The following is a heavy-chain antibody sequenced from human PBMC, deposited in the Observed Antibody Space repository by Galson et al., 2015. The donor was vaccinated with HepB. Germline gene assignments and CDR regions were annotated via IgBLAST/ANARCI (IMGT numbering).Heavy chain of an antibody. Sequence: SLRLSCAASGFTFSSYGMHWVRQAPGKGLEWVAVLSYDGSNKYYADSVKGRFTISRDNSKNMLYLQMNSLRVEDTAVYYSAKAVAGHLDYWGQGTLVTVSS. J-gene: IGHJ4*02. CDR3: AKAVAGHLDY. CDR2: LSYDGSNK. CDR1: GFTFSSYG. D-gene: IGHD2-15*01. V-gene: IGHV3-30*18.